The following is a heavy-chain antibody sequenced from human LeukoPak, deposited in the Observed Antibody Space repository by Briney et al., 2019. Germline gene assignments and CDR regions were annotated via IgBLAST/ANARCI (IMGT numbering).Heavy chain of an antibody. CDR1: GGTFSSYA. CDR2: IIPIFGTA. V-gene: IGHV1-69*13. Sequence: SVKVSCKASGGTFSSYAISWVRQAPGQGLEWMGGIIPIFGTANYAQKFQGRVTITADESTSTAYMELSSLRSEDTAVYYCAKGPDIVLIESYMDVWGKGTTVTVSS. CDR3: AKGPDIVLIESYMDV. J-gene: IGHJ6*03. D-gene: IGHD2-8*01.